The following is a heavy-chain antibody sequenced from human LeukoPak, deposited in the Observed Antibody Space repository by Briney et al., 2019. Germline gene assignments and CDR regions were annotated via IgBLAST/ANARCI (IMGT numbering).Heavy chain of an antibody. Sequence: GGSLRLSCAASGFTFDDYAMHWVRQAPGKGLEWVSGISWNSGSIGYADSVRGRFTISRDNAKNSLYLQMNSLRAEDTALYYCAKAATTVTTGGFDYWGQGTLVTVSS. CDR3: AKAATTVTTGGFDY. V-gene: IGHV3-9*01. CDR1: GFTFDDYA. D-gene: IGHD4-17*01. CDR2: ISWNSGSI. J-gene: IGHJ4*02.